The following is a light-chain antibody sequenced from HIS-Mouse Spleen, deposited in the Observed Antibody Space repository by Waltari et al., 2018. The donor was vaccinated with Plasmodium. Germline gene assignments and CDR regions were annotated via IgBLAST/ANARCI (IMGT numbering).Light chain of an antibody. J-gene: IGLJ1*01. CDR3: CSYAGSSTYV. Sequence: QSALPQPASVSGSPGQSITISCTATSSDVGSYNLVSWYQQHPGKAPKLMIYEGSKRPSGVSNRFSGSKSGNTASLTISGLQAEDEADYYCCSYAGSSTYVFGTGTKVTVL. CDR2: EGS. CDR1: SSDVGSYNL. V-gene: IGLV2-23*01.